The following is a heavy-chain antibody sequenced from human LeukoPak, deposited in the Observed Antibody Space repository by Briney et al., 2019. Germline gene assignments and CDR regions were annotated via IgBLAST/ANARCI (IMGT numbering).Heavy chain of an antibody. D-gene: IGHD2-15*01. V-gene: IGHV3-11*05. CDR2: ISSNSKYT. CDR1: GFTFSSYC. J-gene: IGHJ4*02. CDR3: ARGGSPIFFDY. Sequence: GGSLRLSCVASGFTFSSYCMSWIRQAPGKELEWISYISSNSKYTKYADSVKGRFTISRDNAKKSLYLQMNSLRAEDTAVYYCARGGSPIFFDYWGQGTLVTVSS.